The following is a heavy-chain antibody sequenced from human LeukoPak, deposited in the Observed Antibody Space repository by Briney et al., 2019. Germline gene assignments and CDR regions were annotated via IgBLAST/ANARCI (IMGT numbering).Heavy chain of an antibody. V-gene: IGHV1-8*01. D-gene: IGHD3-10*01. CDR1: GYTFTSYD. CDR3: ARDRPPLLWFGDSQKNGFDP. J-gene: IGHJ5*02. CDR2: MNPNGGNA. Sequence: ASVKVSCTASGYTFTSYDINWVRQATGQGLEWMGWMNPNGGNAGYAEKVQGRVTMTRNTSISTAYMELSSLRSEDTAVYYCARDRPPLLWFGDSQKNGFDPWGQGTLVTVSS.